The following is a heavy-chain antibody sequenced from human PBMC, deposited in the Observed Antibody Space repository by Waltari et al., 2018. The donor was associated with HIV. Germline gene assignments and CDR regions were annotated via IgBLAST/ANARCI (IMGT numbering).Heavy chain of an antibody. CDR3: AKDRVYGFWRAEGEGMDV. CDR1: GFTFSNYG. D-gene: IGHD3-3*01. Sequence: GFTFSNYGMHWVRQAPGKGLEWVAVISYDGSNKYYADSVKGRFTISRDNSKNTLYLQMNSLRAEDTAVYYCAKDRVYGFWRAEGEGMDVWGQGTTVTVSS. J-gene: IGHJ6*02. CDR2: ISYDGSNK. V-gene: IGHV3-30*18.